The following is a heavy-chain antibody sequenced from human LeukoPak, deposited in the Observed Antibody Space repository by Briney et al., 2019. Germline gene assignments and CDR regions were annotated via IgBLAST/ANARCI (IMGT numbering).Heavy chain of an antibody. J-gene: IGHJ4*02. Sequence: ALVKVSCKASGYTFTSYYMHWVRQAPGQGLEWMGIINPSGGSTSYAQKFQGRVTMTRDTSTSTVYMELSSLRSEDTAVYYCARDRGELNFDYWGQGTLVTVSS. CDR2: INPSGGST. D-gene: IGHD1-26*01. CDR3: ARDRGELNFDY. V-gene: IGHV1-46*01. CDR1: GYTFTSYY.